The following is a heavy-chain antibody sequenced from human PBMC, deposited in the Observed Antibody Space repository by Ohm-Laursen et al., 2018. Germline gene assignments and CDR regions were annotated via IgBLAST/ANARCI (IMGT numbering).Heavy chain of an antibody. J-gene: IGHJ4*02. CDR3: ARVNCSSISCHNTDY. CDR1: GGSISSGGYY. Sequence: SQTLSLTCTVSGGSISSGGYYWSWIRQHPGKGLEWIGYIYYSGSTYYNPSLKSRVTISVDTSKNQFSLKLSSVTAADTAVYYCARVNCSSISCHNTDYWGQGTLVTVSS. D-gene: IGHD2-2*02. CDR2: IYYSGST. V-gene: IGHV4-31*03.